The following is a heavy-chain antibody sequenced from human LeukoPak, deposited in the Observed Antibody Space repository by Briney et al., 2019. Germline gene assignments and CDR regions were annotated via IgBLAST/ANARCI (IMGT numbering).Heavy chain of an antibody. D-gene: IGHD3-22*01. J-gene: IGHJ4*02. V-gene: IGHV3-21*01. Sequence: GGSLRLSCAASGFTFSSYSMNWVRQAPGKGLEWVSSISSSSSYIYYADSVKGRFTISRDNAKNSLYLQMNSLRAEGTAVYYCAREARLYYYDSSGYPDHIDYWGQGTLVTVSS. CDR2: ISSSSSYI. CDR1: GFTFSSYS. CDR3: AREARLYYYDSSGYPDHIDY.